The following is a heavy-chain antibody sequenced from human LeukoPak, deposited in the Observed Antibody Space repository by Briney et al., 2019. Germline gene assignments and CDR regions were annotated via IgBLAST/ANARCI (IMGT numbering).Heavy chain of an antibody. CDR3: ARGRDLTAGGFDY. CDR1: GGTFSSYA. D-gene: IGHD3-9*01. J-gene: IGHJ4*02. V-gene: IGHV1-69*05. CDR2: IIPIFGTA. Sequence: SVKVSCKASGGTFSSYAISCVRQAPGQGLGWMGGIIPIFGTANYAQKFQGRVTITTDESTSTAYMELSSLRSEDTAVYYCARGRDLTAGGFDYWGQGTLVTVSS.